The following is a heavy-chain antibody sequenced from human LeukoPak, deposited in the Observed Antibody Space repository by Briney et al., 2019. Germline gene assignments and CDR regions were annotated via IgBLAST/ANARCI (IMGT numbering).Heavy chain of an antibody. J-gene: IGHJ5*02. Sequence: SETLSLTCNVSGDPISGSDYYWGWMRQPPGKGLEWIANIWYSGSAYYNPSLQSRVTITVDTSKNQFSLNVKSVTAGDSAVYYCLRHAGGIILTWGQGTRVAVSS. D-gene: IGHD1-1*01. CDR2: IWYSGSA. V-gene: IGHV4-39*01. CDR1: GDPISGSDYY. CDR3: LRHAGGIILT.